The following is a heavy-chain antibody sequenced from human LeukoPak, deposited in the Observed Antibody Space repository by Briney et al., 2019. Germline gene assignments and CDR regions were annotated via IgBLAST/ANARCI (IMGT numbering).Heavy chain of an antibody. CDR1: GFTFSSYS. V-gene: IGHV3-21*01. J-gene: IGHJ4*02. Sequence: GGSLRLSCAASGFTFSSYSMSWVRQAPGKGLEWVSSITTSSTYISYADSVKGRFTISRDNAKNSLYLQMNSLRDEDTAVYYCARDSGLIMGALNFDYWGQGTLVTVSS. D-gene: IGHD1-26*01. CDR2: ITTSSTYI. CDR3: ARDSGLIMGALNFDY.